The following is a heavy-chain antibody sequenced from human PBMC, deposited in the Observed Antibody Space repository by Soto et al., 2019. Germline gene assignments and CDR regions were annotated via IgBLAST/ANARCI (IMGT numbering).Heavy chain of an antibody. J-gene: IGHJ6*02. V-gene: IGHV3-30-3*01. D-gene: IGHD6-13*01. Sequence: PGGSLRLSCAASGFTFSSYAMHWVRQAPGKGLEWVAVISYDGSNKYYADSVKGRFTISRDNSKNTLYLQMNSLRAEDTAVYYCATHYSSSWPYYYYYGMDVWGQGTTVTVSS. CDR3: ATHYSSSWPYYYYYGMDV. CDR2: ISYDGSNK. CDR1: GFTFSSYA.